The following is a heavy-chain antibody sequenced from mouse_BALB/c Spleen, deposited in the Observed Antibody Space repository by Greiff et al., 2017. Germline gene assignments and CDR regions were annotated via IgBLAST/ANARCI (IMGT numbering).Heavy chain of an antibody. CDR2: ISSGGST. Sequence: EVHLVESGGGLVKPGGSLKLSCAASGFTFSSYAMSWVRQTPEKRLEWVASISSGGSTYYPDSVKGRFTISRDNARNILYLQMSSLRSEDTAMYYCARERTGTSWFAYWGQGTLVTVSA. D-gene: IGHD4-1*01. J-gene: IGHJ3*01. CDR1: GFTFSSYA. CDR3: ARERTGTSWFAY. V-gene: IGHV5-6-5*01.